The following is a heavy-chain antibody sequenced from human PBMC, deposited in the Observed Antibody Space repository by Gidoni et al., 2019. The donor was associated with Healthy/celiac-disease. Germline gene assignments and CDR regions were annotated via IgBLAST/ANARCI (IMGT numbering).Heavy chain of an antibody. V-gene: IGHV3-30*18. CDR2: ISYDGSNK. Sequence: QVQLVESGGGVVQPGRSLRLSCAASGFTFSSYGMHWVRQAPGKGLVWVAVISYDGSNKYYADSVKGRFTISRDNSKNTLYLQMNSLRAEDTAVYYCAKDTMGYSSGWYYYYYGMDVWGQGTTVTVSS. CDR3: AKDTMGYSSGWYYYYYGMDV. J-gene: IGHJ6*02. CDR1: GFTFSSYG. D-gene: IGHD6-19*01.